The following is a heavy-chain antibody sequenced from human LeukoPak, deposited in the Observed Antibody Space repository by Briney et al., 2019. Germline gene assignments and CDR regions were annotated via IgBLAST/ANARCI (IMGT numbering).Heavy chain of an antibody. D-gene: IGHD3-3*01. V-gene: IGHV3-53*01. Sequence: ETLSLTCAVYGGSFSGYYWNWIRQPPGKGLEWVSVIYSGGSTYYADSVKGRFTISRDNSKNTLYLQMNSLRAEDTAVYYCARSDFWSGYYYMDVWGKGTTVTVSS. CDR2: IYSGGST. J-gene: IGHJ6*03. CDR1: GGSFSGYY. CDR3: ARSDFWSGYYYMDV.